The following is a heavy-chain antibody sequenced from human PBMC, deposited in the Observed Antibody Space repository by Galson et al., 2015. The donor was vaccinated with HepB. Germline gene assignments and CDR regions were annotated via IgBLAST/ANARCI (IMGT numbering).Heavy chain of an antibody. CDR1: GGSISSSSYY. V-gene: IGHV4-39*07. D-gene: IGHD2-2*01. Sequence: QVQLQESGPGLVKPSETLSLTCTVSGGSISSSSYYWGWIRQPPGKGLEWIGSIYYSGSTYYNPSLKSRVTISVDTSKNQFSLKPSSVTAADTAVYYCARSIVVVPAAPRVWGQGTLVTVSS. J-gene: IGHJ4*02. CDR3: ARSIVVVPAAPRV. CDR2: IYYSGST.